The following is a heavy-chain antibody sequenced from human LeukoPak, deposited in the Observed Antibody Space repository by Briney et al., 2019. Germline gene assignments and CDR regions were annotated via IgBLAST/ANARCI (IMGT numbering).Heavy chain of an antibody. J-gene: IGHJ6*02. V-gene: IGHV3-23*01. D-gene: IGHD6-13*01. CDR3: AEVGPYSSSWYDYYYYGMDV. CDR1: GFTFSSYA. Sequence: GGSLRLSCAASGFTFSSYAMSWVRQAPGKGLEWVSAISGSGGSTYYADSVKGRFTISRDNSKNTLYLQMNSLRAEDTAVYYCAEVGPYSSSWYDYYYYGMDVWGQGTTVTVSS. CDR2: ISGSGGST.